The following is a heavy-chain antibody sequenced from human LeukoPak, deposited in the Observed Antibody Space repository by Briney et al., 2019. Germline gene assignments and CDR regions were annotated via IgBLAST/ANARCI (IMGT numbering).Heavy chain of an antibody. CDR3: ARNYYGSGTFDY. Sequence: GASVKVSCKASGYTFTSYDINWVRQAPGQGLEWLGWMTPNSGDTGYAQKFQGRVTMTRDTSISTAYMELSSVRSVDTAVYYCARNYYGSGTFDYWGQGTLVTVSS. CDR1: GYTFTSYD. D-gene: IGHD3-10*01. J-gene: IGHJ4*02. V-gene: IGHV1-8*01. CDR2: MTPNSGDT.